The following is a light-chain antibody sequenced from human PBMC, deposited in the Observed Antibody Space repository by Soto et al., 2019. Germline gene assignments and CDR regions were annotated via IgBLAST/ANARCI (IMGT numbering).Light chain of an antibody. CDR2: DVT. CDR1: SSDVGGFNY. J-gene: IGLJ1*01. V-gene: IGLV2-14*03. CDR3: NSYASSSTDV. Sequence: QSVLTQPASVSGSPGQSITISCTGTSSDVGGFNYVSWYQQHPGKATKLMIYDVTNRPSGVSYRFSGSKSGNTASLTISGLQAEDEADYYCNSYASSSTDVFGTGTKVTVL.